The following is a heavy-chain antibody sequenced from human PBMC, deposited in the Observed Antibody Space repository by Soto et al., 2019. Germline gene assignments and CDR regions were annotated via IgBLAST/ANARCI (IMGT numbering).Heavy chain of an antibody. V-gene: IGHV3-30*04. CDR3: ATWEERYFQD. D-gene: IGHD1-26*01. CDR2: ISHDGSHK. Sequence: QVPLVESGGGVVQPGRSLRLSCEASGFTFNSFTMHWVRQAPGKGLEWVAVISHDGSHKYTADSVKGRFTISRDDSKNALYLQMNSLRVEDTAIYYCATWEERYFQDWGQGTLVTVSS. CDR1: GFTFNSFT. J-gene: IGHJ1*01.